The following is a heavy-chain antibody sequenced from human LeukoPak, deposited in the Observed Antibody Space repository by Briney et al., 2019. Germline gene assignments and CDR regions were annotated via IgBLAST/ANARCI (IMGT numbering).Heavy chain of an antibody. D-gene: IGHD2-15*01. J-gene: IGHJ4*02. CDR3: ASEYCSGGSCYAGY. CDR2: IYHSGST. V-gene: IGHV4-30-2*01. Sequence: SETLSLTCTVSGGSISSGGYYWSWIRQPPGKGLEWIGYIYHSGSTYYNPSLKSRVTISVDRSKNQFPLKLSSVTAADTAVYYCASEYCSGGSCYAGYWGQGTLVTVSS. CDR1: GGSISSGGYY.